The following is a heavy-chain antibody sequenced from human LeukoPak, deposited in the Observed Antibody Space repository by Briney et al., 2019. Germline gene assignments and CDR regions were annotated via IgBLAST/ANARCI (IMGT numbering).Heavy chain of an antibody. CDR3: AGSDTIGYTPREWDYWYFDL. Sequence: PGRSLRLSCAASGFTFDDYAMHWVRQAPGKGLEWVSTIGWNSGSIGYADSVKGRFTISRDNAKKLLYLQMNSLRAEDTAVYYCAGSDTIGYTPREWDYWYFDLWGRGTLVTVSS. V-gene: IGHV3-9*01. D-gene: IGHD3-16*02. J-gene: IGHJ2*01. CDR1: GFTFDDYA. CDR2: IGWNSGSI.